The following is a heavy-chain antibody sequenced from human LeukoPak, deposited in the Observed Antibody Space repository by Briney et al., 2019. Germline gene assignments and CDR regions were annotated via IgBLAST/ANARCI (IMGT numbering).Heavy chain of an antibody. V-gene: IGHV1-18*01. D-gene: IGHD5-12*01. CDR2: ISAYNGNT. CDR1: GYTFTSYG. Sequence: GASVKVSCKASGYTFTSYGISWVRQAPGQGLEWMGWISAYNGNTNYAQKFQGRVTMTTDTSTSAAYMELRSLRSDDTAVYYCARDFWPYSGYDPNSDAFDIWGQGTKVTVSS. J-gene: IGHJ3*02. CDR3: ARDFWPYSGYDPNSDAFDI.